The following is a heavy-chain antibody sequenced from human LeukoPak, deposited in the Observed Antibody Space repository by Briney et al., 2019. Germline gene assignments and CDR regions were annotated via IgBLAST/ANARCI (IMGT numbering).Heavy chain of an antibody. D-gene: IGHD5-12*01. CDR2: IIPILGIA. CDR3: ARHPAYEGVDY. V-gene: IGHV1-69*04. CDR1: GGTFSSYA. J-gene: IGHJ4*02. Sequence: GSSVKVSCKASGGTFSSYAISWVRQAPGQGLEWMGRIIPILGIANYARKFQGRVTITADKSTSTAYMELSSLRSEDTAVYYCARHPAYEGVDYWGQGTLVTVSS.